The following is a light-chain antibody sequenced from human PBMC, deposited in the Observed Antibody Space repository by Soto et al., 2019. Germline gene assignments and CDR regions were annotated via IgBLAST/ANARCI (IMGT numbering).Light chain of an antibody. CDR1: QAISTW. CDR2: AAS. J-gene: IGKJ3*01. CDR3: QQADSIPFT. V-gene: IGKV1-12*01. Sequence: DIQMTQSPSSVSASVGDRVTATCRAIQAISTWLAWYQQRPGKAPKLLIYAASTLESGVPSRFSGTGSGTDFALTISSLQSEGFATYYCQQADSIPFTFGPGTTV.